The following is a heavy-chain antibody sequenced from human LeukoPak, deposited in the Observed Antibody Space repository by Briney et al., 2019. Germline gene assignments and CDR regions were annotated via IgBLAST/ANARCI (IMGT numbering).Heavy chain of an antibody. CDR3: ASTTYDYDTSGHYFLDY. Sequence: SETLSLTCTVSGGSIKSYYWSWIRQPAGKGLEWIGRIYTSGTTNYNPSLKGRVTMSVDTSKNHFSLQLRSVTAADTAVYYCASTTYDYDTSGHYFLDYWGQGSLVTVSS. CDR1: GGSIKSYY. V-gene: IGHV4-4*07. J-gene: IGHJ4*02. CDR2: IYTSGTT. D-gene: IGHD3-22*01.